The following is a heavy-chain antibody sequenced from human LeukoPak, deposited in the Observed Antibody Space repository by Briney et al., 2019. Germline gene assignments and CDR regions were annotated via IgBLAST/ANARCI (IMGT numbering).Heavy chain of an antibody. CDR1: GDSISTSNSY. J-gene: IGHJ3*02. Sequence: PSETLSLTCTVSGDSISTSNSYWGWIRQPPGKGLEWIGGIYYSGNTYYNASLKSRVTISVDTSKNQFSLQLNSVTPEDTAVYYCARGGLISLANTPLGAFDIWGQGTMVSVSS. V-gene: IGHV4-39*07. CDR2: IYYSGNT. D-gene: IGHD3/OR15-3a*01. CDR3: ARGGLISLANTPLGAFDI.